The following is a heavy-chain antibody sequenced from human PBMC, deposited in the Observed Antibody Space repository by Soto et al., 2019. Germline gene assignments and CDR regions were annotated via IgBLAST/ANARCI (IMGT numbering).Heavy chain of an antibody. V-gene: IGHV3-30*18. CDR2: ISYDGSDK. Sequence: QVQLVESGGGVVQPGKSLRLSCAVSGFTLDCCGMHWVRQAPGKGPEWVAVISYDGSDKYYADSVKGRFTMSRDNSSSILYLKMIILSVEGTAIYYCAKASYESCGYRFDYWGQGTLVTVSS. J-gene: IGHJ4*02. CDR3: AKASYESCGYRFDY. D-gene: IGHD3-22*01. CDR1: GFTLDCCG.